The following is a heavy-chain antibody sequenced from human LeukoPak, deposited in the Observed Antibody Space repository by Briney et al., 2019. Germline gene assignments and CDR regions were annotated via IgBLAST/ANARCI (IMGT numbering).Heavy chain of an antibody. J-gene: IGHJ4*02. CDR1: GFTFSSYG. D-gene: IGHD6-19*01. V-gene: IGHV3-30*03. CDR3: ARGQQGWDYFDY. CDR2: ISHDGSNK. Sequence: GGSLRLSCAASGFTFSSYGMHWVRQAPGKGLEWVAVISHDGSNKYYADSVKGRFTISRDNSKNTLYLQMNSLRAEDTAVYYCARGQQGWDYFDYWGQGTLASVSS.